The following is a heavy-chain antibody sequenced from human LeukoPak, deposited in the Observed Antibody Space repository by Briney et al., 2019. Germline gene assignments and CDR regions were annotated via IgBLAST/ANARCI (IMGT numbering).Heavy chain of an antibody. J-gene: IGHJ4*02. Sequence: GGSLRLSCAASGFTFSDYYMSWIRQAPGKGLEWVSDISSSGGTTYYADSVKGRFTISRDNAKNTLSLQMNSLRAEDTAVYYFARDQLDYYGSGSYYNLYYFDYGGQRPLLPVPS. CDR1: GFTFSDYY. V-gene: IGHV3-11*01. CDR3: ARDQLDYYGSGSYYNLYYFDY. CDR2: ISSSGGTT. D-gene: IGHD3-10*01.